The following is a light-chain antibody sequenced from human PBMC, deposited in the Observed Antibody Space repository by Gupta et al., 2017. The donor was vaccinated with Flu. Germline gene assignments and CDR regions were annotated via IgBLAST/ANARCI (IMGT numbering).Light chain of an antibody. V-gene: IGKV3-20*01. CDR1: QSVSRSD. Sequence: EIVLTQSQGTLSLSLGERPTLSCRASQSVSRSDLAWYQQKPGQAPRLLIYGASSRATGIPDRFSGRWYGIDFTLTISRLEPEDFEVYYCQQYSSSTGLTFGGGTKVEIK. J-gene: IGKJ4*01. CDR2: GAS. CDR3: QQYSSSTGLT.